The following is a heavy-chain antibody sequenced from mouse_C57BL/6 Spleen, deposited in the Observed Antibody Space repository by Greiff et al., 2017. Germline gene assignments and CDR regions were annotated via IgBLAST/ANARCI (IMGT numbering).Heavy chain of an antibody. CDR2: IYPGDGDT. D-gene: IGHD1-1*01. V-gene: IGHV1-82*01. Sequence: QVQLQQSGPELVKPGASVKISCKASGYAFSSSWMNWVKQRPGKGLEWIGRIYPGDGDTNYNGKFKGKATLTADKSSSTAYMQLSSLTSEDSAVYFCAREIYYYGSSHWYFEVWGTGTTVTVSS. CDR3: AREIYYYGSSHWYFEV. CDR1: GYAFSSSW. J-gene: IGHJ1*03.